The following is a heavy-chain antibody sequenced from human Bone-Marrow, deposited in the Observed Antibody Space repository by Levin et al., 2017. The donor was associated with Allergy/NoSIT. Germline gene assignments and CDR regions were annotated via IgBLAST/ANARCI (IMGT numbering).Heavy chain of an antibody. CDR2: ISGSGGST. D-gene: IGHD3-10*01. CDR1: GFTFSSYA. V-gene: IGHV3-23*01. Sequence: GGSLRLSCAASGFTFSSYAMSWVRQAPGKGLEWVSAISGSGGSTYYADSVKGRFTISRDNSKNTLYLQMNSLRAEDTAVYYCATQPYYYGSGSYYNPHYIDYWGQGTLVTVSS. J-gene: IGHJ4*02. CDR3: ATQPYYYGSGSYYNPHYIDY.